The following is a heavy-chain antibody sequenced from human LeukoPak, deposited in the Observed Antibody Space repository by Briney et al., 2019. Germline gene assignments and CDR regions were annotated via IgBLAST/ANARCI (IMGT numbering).Heavy chain of an antibody. J-gene: IGHJ6*03. Sequence: GGSLRLSCAASGFTFSSYAMSWVRQAPGKGLEWVSAISGSGGSTYYADSVKGRFTISRDNSKNTLYLQMNSLRAEDTAVYYCNSATGTSWGAKRDYYYYMDVWGKGTTVTVSS. V-gene: IGHV3-23*01. CDR3: NSATGTSWGAKRDYYYYMDV. D-gene: IGHD1-1*01. CDR2: ISGSGGST. CDR1: GFTFSSYA.